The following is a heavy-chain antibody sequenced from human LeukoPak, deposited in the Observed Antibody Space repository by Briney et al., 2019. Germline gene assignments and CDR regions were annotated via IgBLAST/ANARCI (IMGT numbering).Heavy chain of an antibody. CDR1: GGSISSYY. Sequence: SETLSLTCTVSGGSISSYYWSWIRQPPGKGLEWIGYIYTSGSTNYNPSLKSRVTTSVDTSKNQFSLKLSSVTAADTAVYYCARSSRYDSSGYYYYFDYWGQGTLVTVSS. J-gene: IGHJ4*02. CDR3: ARSSRYDSSGYYYYFDY. V-gene: IGHV4-4*09. CDR2: IYTSGST. D-gene: IGHD3-22*01.